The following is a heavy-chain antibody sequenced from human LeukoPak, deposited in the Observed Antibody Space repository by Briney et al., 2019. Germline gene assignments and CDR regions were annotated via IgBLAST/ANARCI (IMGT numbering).Heavy chain of an antibody. J-gene: IGHJ4*02. D-gene: IGHD3-9*01. CDR2: IYYSGST. Sequence: SETLSLTCAVSGGSISSGGYSWSWIRQPPGKGLEWIGYIYYSGSTYYNPSLKSRVTISVDTSKNQFSLKLSSVTAADTAVYYCARALYDILTGYSVYYFDYWGQGTLVTVPS. V-gene: IGHV4-30-4*07. CDR3: ARALYDILTGYSVYYFDY. CDR1: GGSISSGGYS.